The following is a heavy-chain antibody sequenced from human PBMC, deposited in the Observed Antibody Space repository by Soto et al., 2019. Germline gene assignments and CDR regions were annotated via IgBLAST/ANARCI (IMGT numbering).Heavy chain of an antibody. CDR1: GYTFTNYW. J-gene: IGHJ6*02. Sequence: AESLKIYCKRSGYTFTNYWIRWLRQIHGKGLEWMGSIYPGDSDTKYNTSVQGQVTISAEKSMTTTYLQWSSLKASDTDIYYCAASIVYYGMDVWGQGTTVTLSS. D-gene: IGHD3-16*02. CDR3: AASIVYYGMDV. V-gene: IGHV5-51*01. CDR2: IYPGDSDT.